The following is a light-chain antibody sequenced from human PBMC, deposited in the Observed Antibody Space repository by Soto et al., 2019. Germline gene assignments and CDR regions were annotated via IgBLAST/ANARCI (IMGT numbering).Light chain of an antibody. V-gene: IGLV1-47*02. Sequence: QSVLTQPPSASGTPGQRVTISCSGSSSNIGSNYVYWYQQLPGTAPKLLIYSNNQRPSGVPDRFSGSKSGTSASLAISGLRSEDEADYYCASWDGSLSAWVFGGGTKLTVL. CDR2: SNN. CDR1: SSNIGSNY. J-gene: IGLJ3*02. CDR3: ASWDGSLSAWV.